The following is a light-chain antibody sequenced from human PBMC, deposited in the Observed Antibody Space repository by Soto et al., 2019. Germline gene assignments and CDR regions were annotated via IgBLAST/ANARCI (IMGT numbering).Light chain of an antibody. CDR2: EVT. V-gene: IGLV2-14*01. J-gene: IGLJ1*01. Sequence: QSALTQPASVSVSPGQSITSSCTGTTSDFGFYNYVSWYQHHPGKAPKLLIYEVTNRHSGVSNRFSGSKSGNTASLTISGLQAEDEADYYCSSYTSSTDYVFGTGTKVTVL. CDR3: SSYTSSTDYV. CDR1: TSDFGFYNY.